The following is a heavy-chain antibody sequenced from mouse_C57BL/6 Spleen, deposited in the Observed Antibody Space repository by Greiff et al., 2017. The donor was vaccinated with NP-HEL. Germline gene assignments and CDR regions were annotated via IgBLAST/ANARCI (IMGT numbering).Heavy chain of an antibody. CDR3: ARVLYDGYYLFDY. CDR1: GYAFSSYW. J-gene: IGHJ2*01. CDR2: IYPGDGDT. D-gene: IGHD2-3*01. Sequence: VQLQQSGAELVKPGASVKISCKASGYAFSSYWMNWVKQRPGKGLEWIGQIYPGDGDTNYNGKFKGKATLTADKSSSTAYMQLSSLTSEDSAVYFVARVLYDGYYLFDYWGQGTTLTVSS. V-gene: IGHV1-80*01.